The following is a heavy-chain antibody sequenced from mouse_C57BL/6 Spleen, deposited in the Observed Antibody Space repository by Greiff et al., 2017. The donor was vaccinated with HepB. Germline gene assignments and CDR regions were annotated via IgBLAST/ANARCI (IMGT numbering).Heavy chain of an antibody. Sequence: VQLQQSGPELVKPGASVKISCKASGYAFSSSWMNWVKQRPGKGLEWIGRIYPGDGDTNYNGKFKGKATLTADKSSSTAYMQLSSLTSEDSAVYFCSSSGDYYGRESHFGGWGKGTTLTVSS. CDR3: SSSGDYYGRESHFGG. V-gene: IGHV1-82*01. CDR1: GYAFSSSW. CDR2: IYPGDGDT. D-gene: IGHD1-1*01. J-gene: IGHJ2*01.